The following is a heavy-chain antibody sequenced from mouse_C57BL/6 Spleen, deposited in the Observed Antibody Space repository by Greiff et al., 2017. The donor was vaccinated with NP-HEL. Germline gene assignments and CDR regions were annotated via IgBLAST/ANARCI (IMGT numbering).Heavy chain of an antibody. CDR3: ARTTTVVSWYFDV. CDR1: GFTFSDYG. CDR2: ISSGSS. D-gene: IGHD1-1*01. Sequence: VQLKESGGGLVKPGGSLKLSCAASGFTFSDYGMHWVRQAPEKGLEWVAYISSGSSTISRDNAKNTLFLQMTSLRSEDTAMYYCARTTTVVSWYFDVWGTGTTVTVSS. V-gene: IGHV5-17*01. J-gene: IGHJ1*03.